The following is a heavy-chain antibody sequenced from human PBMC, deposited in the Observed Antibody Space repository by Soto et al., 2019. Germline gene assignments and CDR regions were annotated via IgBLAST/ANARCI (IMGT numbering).Heavy chain of an antibody. V-gene: IGHV4-34*01. CDR3: ASSEAARPPYFDY. J-gene: IGHJ4*02. CDR2: INHSGST. D-gene: IGHD2-2*01. Sequence: SETLSLTCAVYGGSFSGYYWSWIRQPPGKGLEWIGEINHSGSTNYNPSLKSRVTISVDTSKDQFSLKLSSVTAADTAVYYCASSEAARPPYFDYWGQGTLVTVSS. CDR1: GGSFSGYY.